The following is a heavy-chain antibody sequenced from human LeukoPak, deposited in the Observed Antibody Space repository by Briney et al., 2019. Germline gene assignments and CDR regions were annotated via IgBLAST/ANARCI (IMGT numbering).Heavy chain of an antibody. CDR2: INTNTGNP. CDR3: ARGGTAMVPYYYYGMDV. Sequence: ASVKVSCKASGYTFTSYATNWMRQAPGQGLEWMGWINTNTGNPTYAQGFTGRFVFSLDTSVSTAYLQISSLKAEDTAVYYCARGGTAMVPYYYYGMDVWGQGTTVTVSS. D-gene: IGHD5-18*01. V-gene: IGHV7-4-1*02. J-gene: IGHJ6*02. CDR1: GYTFTSYA.